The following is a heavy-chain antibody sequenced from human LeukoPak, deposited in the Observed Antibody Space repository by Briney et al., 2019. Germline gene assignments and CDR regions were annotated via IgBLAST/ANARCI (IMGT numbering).Heavy chain of an antibody. V-gene: IGHV3-11*01. D-gene: IGHD3-22*01. CDR1: GFTFSSYA. Sequence: GGSLRLSCAASGFTFSSYAMSWIRLAPGKGLEWVSYISSSGGAIYYADSVKGRLTISRDNAKNSLYLQMNSLRAEDTAVYYCARDGSYYDYNWYDPWGQGTLVTVSS. J-gene: IGHJ5*02. CDR3: ARDGSYYDYNWYDP. CDR2: ISSSGGAI.